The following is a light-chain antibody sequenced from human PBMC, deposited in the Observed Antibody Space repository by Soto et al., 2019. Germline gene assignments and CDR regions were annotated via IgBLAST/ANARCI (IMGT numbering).Light chain of an antibody. J-gene: IGLJ3*02. CDR2: EVT. CDR3: SSFTTSDTWV. V-gene: IGLV2-18*02. Sequence: QSALTQPPSVSGSPGQSVTISCTGTGSDFGRYNRVSWYQHTPGTAPKLLIYEVTNRPSGVPDRFSGSRSGNTASLTISGLQAEDAADYYCSSFTTSDTWVLGGGTKVTVL. CDR1: GSDFGRYNR.